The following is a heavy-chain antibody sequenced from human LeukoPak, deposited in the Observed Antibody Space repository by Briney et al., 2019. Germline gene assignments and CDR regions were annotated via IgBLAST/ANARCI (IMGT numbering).Heavy chain of an antibody. V-gene: IGHV1-2*02. D-gene: IGHD6-13*01. J-gene: IGHJ4*02. CDR2: INPNSGGT. Sequence: ASVKVSCKASGYTFTGYYMHWVRQAPGQGLEWMGWINPNSGGTNYAQKFQGRVTMTRDTSTSTAYMELSRLRSDDTAVYYCARAGIAAAGPFDYWGQGTLVTVSS. CDR1: GYTFTGYY. CDR3: ARAGIAAAGPFDY.